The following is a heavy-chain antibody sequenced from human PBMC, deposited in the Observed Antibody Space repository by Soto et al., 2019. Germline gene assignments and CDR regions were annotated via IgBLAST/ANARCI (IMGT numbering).Heavy chain of an antibody. CDR3: KGAFPVPRGKAKNPLYLQMNSLGAEDTAVYYCARDPYYYDSSGYPQGFFFDY. V-gene: IGHV3-7*02. Sequence: GGSLRLSCAASGFTFSSYWMSWVRQAPGKGLEWVANIKQDGSEKYYVDSVKGRFTISRDNAKNSLYLQMNSLRAEDTSGGLGKGAFPVPRGKAKNPLYLQMNSLGAEDTAVYYCARDPYYYDSSGYPQGFFFDYWGQGTLVTVSS. J-gene: IGHJ4*02. D-gene: IGHD3-22*01. CDR1: GFTFSSYW. CDR2: IKQDGSEK.